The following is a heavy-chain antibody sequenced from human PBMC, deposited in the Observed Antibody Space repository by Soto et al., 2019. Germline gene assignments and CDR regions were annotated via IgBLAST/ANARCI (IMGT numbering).Heavy chain of an antibody. V-gene: IGHV4-30-4*01. J-gene: IGHJ6*02. Sequence: QVQLQESGPGLVKPSQTLSLTCSISGASISSDDYYWSWFRQPPGKGLEWIGYISYSDSTYYNPPLKSRITISVDPSNTQFSLILSSVTAADTAVFYCPSEVNNYYGMDVWGQGTTVTVSS. CDR2: ISYSDST. CDR1: GASISSDDYY. CDR3: PSEVNNYYGMDV.